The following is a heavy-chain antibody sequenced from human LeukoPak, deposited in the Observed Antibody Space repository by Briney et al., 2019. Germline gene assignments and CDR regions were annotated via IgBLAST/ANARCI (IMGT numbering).Heavy chain of an antibody. CDR3: AREDGYCSGGNCYSYFDS. Sequence: GGSLRLSCTASGFTFGDYAMSWFRQAPGKGLEWVAYIKKTGSETYYVDSVKGRFTITRDNTRNSLFLQMYSLRAEDTAVYFCAREDGYCSGGNCYSYFDSWGQGTLVTASS. CDR1: GFTFGDYA. CDR2: IKKTGSET. V-gene: IGHV3-7*01. D-gene: IGHD2-15*01. J-gene: IGHJ4*02.